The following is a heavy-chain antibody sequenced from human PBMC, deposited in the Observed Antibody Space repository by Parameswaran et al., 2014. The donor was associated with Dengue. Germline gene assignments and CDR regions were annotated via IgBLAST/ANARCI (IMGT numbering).Heavy chain of an antibody. D-gene: IGHD6-19*01. CDR3: TRDREWLVWENYGMDV. V-gene: IGHV3-49*02. Sequence: WIRQPPGKGLEWVGRIRSKAYGGTTEYAASVKGRFTISRDDSKSIAYLQMNSLKTEDTAVYYCTRDREWLVWENYGMDVWGQGTTVTVSS. CDR2: IRSKAYGGTT. J-gene: IGHJ6*02.